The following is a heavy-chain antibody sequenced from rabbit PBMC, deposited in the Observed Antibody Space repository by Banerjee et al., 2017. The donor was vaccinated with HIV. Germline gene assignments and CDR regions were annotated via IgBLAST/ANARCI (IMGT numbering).Heavy chain of an antibody. CDR2: IDPIFGST. V-gene: IGHV1S47*01. CDR1: GFDFSSYG. D-gene: IGHD1-1*01. J-gene: IGHJ4*01. CDR3: VRFASSSGYVGYGHAYFGL. Sequence: QEQLVESGGDLVKPEGSLTLTCKASGFDFSSYGVSWVRQAPGKGLEWIGYIDPIFGSTYYANWVNGRFTITSHNAQNTLYLQLNSLTAADTATYFCVRFASSSGYVGYGHAYFGLWGPGTL.